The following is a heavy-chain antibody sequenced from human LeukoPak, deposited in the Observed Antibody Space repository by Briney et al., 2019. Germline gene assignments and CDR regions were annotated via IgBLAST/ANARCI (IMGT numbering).Heavy chain of an antibody. Sequence: ASVKVSCKASGYSFTSYGLSWVRQAPGQGLEWLGWISVYNGNTNYTQKLQGRVTMTRDTSTSTAYMELRSLTSDDTAVYYCARDPIYGGNSEGYFDYWGQGTLVTVSS. D-gene: IGHD4-23*01. CDR2: ISVYNGNT. V-gene: IGHV1-18*01. CDR1: GYSFTSYG. J-gene: IGHJ4*02. CDR3: ARDPIYGGNSEGYFDY.